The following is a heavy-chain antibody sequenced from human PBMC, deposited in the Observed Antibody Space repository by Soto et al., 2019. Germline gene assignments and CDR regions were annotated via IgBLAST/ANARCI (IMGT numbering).Heavy chain of an antibody. J-gene: IGHJ6*02. V-gene: IGHV4-34*01. D-gene: IGHD2-15*01. CDR3: ARERVVVVVAATLYYYYGMDV. Sequence: SETLSLTCAVYGGSFSGYYWTWIRQPPGTGLEWIGEINHSGSTNYNPSLKSRVTISVDTSKNQFSLKLSSVTAADTAVYYCARERVVVVVAATLYYYYGMDVWGQGTTVTVSS. CDR2: INHSGST. CDR1: GGSFSGYY.